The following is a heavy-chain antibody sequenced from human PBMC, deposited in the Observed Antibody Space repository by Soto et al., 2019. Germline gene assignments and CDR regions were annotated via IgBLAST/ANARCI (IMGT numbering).Heavy chain of an antibody. CDR3: ARVWIDFWSARNWFDP. J-gene: IGHJ5*02. CDR2: ISSSGSTI. V-gene: IGHV3-48*03. Sequence: EVQLVESGGGLVQPGGSLRLSCAASGFTFSSYEMNWVRQAPGKGXEWVSYISSSGSTIYYADSVKGRFTISRDNAKNSLYLQMNSLRAEDTAVYYCARVWIDFWSARNWFDPWGQGTLVTVSS. CDR1: GFTFSSYE. D-gene: IGHD3-3*01.